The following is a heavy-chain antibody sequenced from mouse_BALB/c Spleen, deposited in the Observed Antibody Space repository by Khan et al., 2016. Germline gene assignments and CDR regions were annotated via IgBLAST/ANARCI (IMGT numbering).Heavy chain of an antibody. D-gene: IGHD1-2*01. CDR3: ARSSYYGYYYVMDY. Sequence: QIQLVQSGPELKKPGETVKISCKASGYTFTNYGMNWVKQTPETGLKWMGWTNPYTGEPTYADDFKGRFAFSLETSATTAYLQINNLKNEDTATYFCARSSYYGYYYVMDYWGQGTSVTVSS. J-gene: IGHJ4*01. CDR1: GYTFTNYG. V-gene: IGHV9-3-1*01. CDR2: TNPYTGEP.